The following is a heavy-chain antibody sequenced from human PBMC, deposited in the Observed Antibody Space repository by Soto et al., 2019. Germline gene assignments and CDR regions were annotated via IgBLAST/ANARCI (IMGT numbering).Heavy chain of an antibody. D-gene: IGHD4-17*01. V-gene: IGHV4-30-4*01. J-gene: IGHJ6*04. CDR1: GDSVSNGDYY. Sequence: PSETLSLTCSVSGDSVSNGDYYWSWIREPPGKGLDWIGYIYYIAGRYDNPSLQSRVTISMDTSKNQVSLNLTSVTAADTAVYFCARDPYQDYGDYYYHYGLEAGGIRLTVTASS. CDR3: ARDPYQDYGDYYYHYGLEA. CDR2: IYYIAGR.